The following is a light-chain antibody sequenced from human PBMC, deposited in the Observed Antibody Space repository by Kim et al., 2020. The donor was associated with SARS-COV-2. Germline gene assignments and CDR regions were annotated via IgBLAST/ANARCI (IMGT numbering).Light chain of an antibody. Sequence: EIVLTQSPGTLSLSPGERATLSCRASQSVSSSYLAWYQQKPGQAPRLLMYGASSRATGIPDRFSGSGSGTDFTLTISRLEPEDFAVYYCQQYGCSPWTFGQGTKVDIK. CDR2: GAS. J-gene: IGKJ1*01. CDR3: QQYGCSPWT. CDR1: QSVSSSY. V-gene: IGKV3-20*01.